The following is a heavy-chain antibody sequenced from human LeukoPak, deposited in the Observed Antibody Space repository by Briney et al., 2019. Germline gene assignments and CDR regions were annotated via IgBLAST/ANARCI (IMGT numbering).Heavy chain of an antibody. CDR1: GFTFSSYA. J-gene: IGHJ3*02. V-gene: IGHV3-23*01. CDR2: ISGSGGST. D-gene: IGHD3-16*02. Sequence: GGSLRLSCAASGFTFSSYAMSWVRQAPGKGLEWVSAISGSGGSTYYADSVKGRFTISRDNSKNTLYLQMNSLRAEDTAVYYCARDTMITFGGVIDAYDDAFDIWGQGTMVTVSS. CDR3: ARDTMITFGGVIDAYDDAFDI.